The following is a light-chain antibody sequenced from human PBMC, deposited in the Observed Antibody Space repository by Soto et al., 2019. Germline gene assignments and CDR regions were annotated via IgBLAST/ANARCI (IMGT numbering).Light chain of an antibody. V-gene: IGLV3-25*03. J-gene: IGLJ3*02. CDR3: QSTDTSGTLWV. CDR2: KDS. Sequence: SYELTQPPSVSVSPGQTARITCSGDALPKQYAHWYQRKPGQAPVLVINKDSERPSGIPERFSGSSSGTTVMLTISGVQAEDEADYYCQSTDTSGTLWVFGGGTKVTVL. CDR1: ALPKQY.